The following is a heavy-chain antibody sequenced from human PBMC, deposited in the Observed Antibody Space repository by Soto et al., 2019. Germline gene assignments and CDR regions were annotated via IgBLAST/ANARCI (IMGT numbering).Heavy chain of an antibody. Sequence: QITLKESGPTLVKPTQTLTLTCTLSGFSLSTSGVGVGWIRQPPGKALEWLALIYWDDDKRYSPSLKTRLIITKETSKNQVVLTMTNMGPVDTDTYYCVLQSCGGDCYRGPFDYWGQGTQVTVSS. J-gene: IGHJ4*02. V-gene: IGHV2-5*02. CDR2: IYWDDDK. CDR3: VLQSCGGDCYRGPFDY. D-gene: IGHD2-21*02. CDR1: GFSLSTSGVG.